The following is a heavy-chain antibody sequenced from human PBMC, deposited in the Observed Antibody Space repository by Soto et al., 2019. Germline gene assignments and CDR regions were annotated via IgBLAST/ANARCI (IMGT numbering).Heavy chain of an antibody. CDR1: GGSISSYY. Sequence: SETLSLTCTVSGGSISSYYWGWIRQPPGKGLEWIGYIYYSGSTNYNPSLKSRVTISVDTSKNQFSLKLSSVTAADTAVYYCAGAVAGRGLYFDYWGQGTLVTVSS. CDR3: AGAVAGRGLYFDY. V-gene: IGHV4-59*01. D-gene: IGHD6-19*01. CDR2: IYYSGST. J-gene: IGHJ4*02.